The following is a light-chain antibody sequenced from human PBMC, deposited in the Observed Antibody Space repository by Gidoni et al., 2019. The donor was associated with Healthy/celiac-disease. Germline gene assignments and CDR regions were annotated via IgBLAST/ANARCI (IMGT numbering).Light chain of an antibody. CDR2: AAS. CDR1: PSISSY. J-gene: IGKJ1*01. V-gene: IGKV1-39*01. Sequence: DIQMTQSPSSLSASVGDRVTITCRASPSISSYLNWYQQKPGKAPKLLNYAASSLQSGVPSRFSGSGSGTDFTLTISSLQPEDFATYYCQQSYSTPWTFGQGTKVEIK. CDR3: QQSYSTPWT.